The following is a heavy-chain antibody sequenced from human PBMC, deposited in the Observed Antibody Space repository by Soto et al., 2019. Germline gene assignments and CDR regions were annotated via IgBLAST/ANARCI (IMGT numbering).Heavy chain of an antibody. J-gene: IGHJ5*02. CDR1: GGSFSGYY. CDR3: ARERVFHPFLVDP. V-gene: IGHV4-34*01. CDR2: INHSGST. D-gene: IGHD6-13*01. Sequence: QVPLQQWGAGLLKPSETLSLTCAVYGGSFSGYYWSWIRQPPGKGLEWIGEINHSGSTNYNPSLKSRVTISVDTSKNQFSLKLSSVTAADTAVYYCARERVFHPFLVDPWGQGTLVTVSS.